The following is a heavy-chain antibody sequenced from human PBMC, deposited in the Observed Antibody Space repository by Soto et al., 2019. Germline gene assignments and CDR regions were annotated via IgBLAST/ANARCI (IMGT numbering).Heavy chain of an antibody. CDR3: ARAVALPAHFAY. J-gene: IGHJ4*02. Sequence: GASVKVSCKASGYTFTGYAMHWVRQAPGQRLEWMGWINAGNGNTKYSQKFQGRVTITRDTSASTAYMELSSLRSEDTAVYYCARAVALPAHFAYWGQGTLVTVSS. D-gene: IGHD5-12*01. V-gene: IGHV1-3*01. CDR2: INAGNGNT. CDR1: GYTFTGYA.